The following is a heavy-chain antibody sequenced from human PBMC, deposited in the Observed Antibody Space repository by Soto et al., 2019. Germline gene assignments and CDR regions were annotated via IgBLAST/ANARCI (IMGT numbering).Heavy chain of an antibody. D-gene: IGHD4-17*01. J-gene: IGHJ4*02. Sequence: QVQLVQSGAEVKKPGSSVKVSCKASGGTFSSYTISWVRQAPGQGLEWMGRIIPILGIATYAQKFQGRVTITADKATSTAYMELSRLRSEDTAVYYCAIASRGDYGAPFDYWGQGTLVTVSS. CDR1: GGTFSSYT. CDR3: AIASRGDYGAPFDY. CDR2: IIPILGIA. V-gene: IGHV1-69*02.